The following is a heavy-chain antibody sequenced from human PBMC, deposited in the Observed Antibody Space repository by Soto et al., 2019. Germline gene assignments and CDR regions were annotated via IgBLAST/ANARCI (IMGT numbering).Heavy chain of an antibody. J-gene: IGHJ6*02. CDR1: GVTFSSYA. CDR2: IIPIFGTA. D-gene: IGHD3-9*01. V-gene: IGHV1-69*13. CDR3: ARLYRGTPKYDILTGHPVAYGMDV. Sequence: SVKVSCKASGVTFSSYAISWVRQAPGQGLEWMGGIIPIFGTANYAQKFQGRVTITADESTSTAYMELSSLRSEDTAVYYCARLYRGTPKYDILTGHPVAYGMDVWGQGTTVTVSS.